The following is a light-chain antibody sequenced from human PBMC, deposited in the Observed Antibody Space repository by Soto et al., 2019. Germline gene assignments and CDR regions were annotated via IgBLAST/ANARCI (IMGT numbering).Light chain of an antibody. J-gene: IGKJ2*01. CDR3: QKYGSSPYT. CDR1: QSVSSSY. V-gene: IGKV3-20*01. Sequence: EIVLTQSPGTLYLSPGERATLSCRASQSVSSSYLAWYQQKPGQAPRILIYGASSRATGIPDRFSGSGSGTDFTLTISRLEPEDFAVYYCQKYGSSPYTFGQGTKLEIK. CDR2: GAS.